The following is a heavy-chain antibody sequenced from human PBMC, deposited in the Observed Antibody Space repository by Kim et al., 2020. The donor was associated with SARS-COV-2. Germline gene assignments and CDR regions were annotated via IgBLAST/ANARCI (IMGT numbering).Heavy chain of an antibody. CDR2: ISGSGGST. D-gene: IGHD3-9*01. J-gene: IGHJ4*02. CDR3: AGNLRYFDWAPDY. V-gene: IGHV3-23*01. Sequence: GGSLRLSCAASGFTFSSYAMSWVRQAPGKGLEWVSAISGSGGSTYYADSVKGRFTISRDNSKNTLYLQMNSLRAEDTAVYYCAGNLRYFDWAPDYWGQGTLVTVSS. CDR1: GFTFSSYA.